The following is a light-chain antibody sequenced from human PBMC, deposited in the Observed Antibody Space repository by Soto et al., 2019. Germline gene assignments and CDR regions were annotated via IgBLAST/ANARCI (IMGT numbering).Light chain of an antibody. J-gene: IGLJ3*02. CDR1: SSDVGAYKY. Sequence: QSALTQPPSASGSPGQSVTISCTGTSSDVGAYKYVSWYQQYPGKAPKLMIYEVTKRPSGVPDRFSGSKSGNTASLTVSGPQADDEDEYYCTSYGGTDIWVFGGGTKLTVL. CDR3: TSYGGTDIWV. CDR2: EVT. V-gene: IGLV2-8*01.